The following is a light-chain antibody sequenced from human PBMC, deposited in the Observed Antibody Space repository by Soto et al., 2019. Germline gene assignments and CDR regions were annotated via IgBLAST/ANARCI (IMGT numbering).Light chain of an antibody. CDR3: QQYGSSPET. V-gene: IGKV3-20*01. J-gene: IGKJ1*01. CDR1: QSVNSY. CDR2: GAS. Sequence: EIVLTQSPATLSLSPGERATLSCRASQSVNSYLAWYQQKPGQAPRLLIFGASDRATGTPDRFSGSGSGTDFTLTISRLEPEDFAVYYCQQYGSSPETFGQGTKVDIK.